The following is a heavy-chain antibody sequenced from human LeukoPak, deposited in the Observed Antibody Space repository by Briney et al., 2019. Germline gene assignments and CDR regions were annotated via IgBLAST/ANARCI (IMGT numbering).Heavy chain of an antibody. CDR3: AKAQLYYDILTGYYTDPYAFDI. CDR1: GFTFSSYG. Sequence: GGSLRLSCAASGFTFSSYGMHWVRQAPGKGLEGVAFIRYDGSNKYYADSVKGRFTISRDNSKNTLYLQMNSLRPEDTAVYYCAKAQLYYDILTGYYTDPYAFDIWGQGRMVTVSS. J-gene: IGHJ3*02. V-gene: IGHV3-30*02. CDR2: IRYDGSNK. D-gene: IGHD3-9*01.